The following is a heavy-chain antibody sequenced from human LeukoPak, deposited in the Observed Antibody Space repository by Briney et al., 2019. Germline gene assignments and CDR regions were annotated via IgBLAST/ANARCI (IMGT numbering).Heavy chain of an antibody. CDR1: GFTFSSYS. D-gene: IGHD6-13*01. Sequence: GGSLRLSCAASGFTFSSYSMNWVRQAPGKGLEWVSSISSSSSYIYYADSVKGRFTTSRDNAKNSLYLQMNSLRAEDTAVYYCARGQQLGTFDYWGQGTLVTVSS. V-gene: IGHV3-21*01. J-gene: IGHJ4*02. CDR2: ISSSSSYI. CDR3: ARGQQLGTFDY.